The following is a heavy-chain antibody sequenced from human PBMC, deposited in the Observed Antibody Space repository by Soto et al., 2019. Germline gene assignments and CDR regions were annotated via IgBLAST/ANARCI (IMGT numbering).Heavy chain of an antibody. V-gene: IGHV4-59*08. CDR1: GGSISSYY. CDR2: IYYSGST. Sequence: QVQLQESGPGLVKPSETLSLTCTVSGGSISSYYWSWIRQPPGKGLEWIGYIYYSGSTNYNPSLKGRGTLYVGPAKDQFPLKLGPGTAAGTAGYYRAGPRGGGYSSGWVDYWGQGTLVTVSS. CDR3: AGPRGGGYSSGWVDY. D-gene: IGHD6-19*01. J-gene: IGHJ4*02.